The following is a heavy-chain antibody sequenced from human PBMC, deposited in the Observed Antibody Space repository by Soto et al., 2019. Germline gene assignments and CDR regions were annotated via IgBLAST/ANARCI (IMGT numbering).Heavy chain of an antibody. CDR1: GFTLSAYW. CDR2: LSSDGFGT. D-gene: IGHD3-16*01. Sequence: GGALRLSCAASGFTLSAYWMHWVRQAPGRGLEWVSRLSSDGFGTAYADSVKGRFHISRDNARNTLFLQMNGLRAEDTAVYYCARDLGGPDYWGRGTLVTVSS. V-gene: IGHV3-74*03. J-gene: IGHJ4*02. CDR3: ARDLGGPDY.